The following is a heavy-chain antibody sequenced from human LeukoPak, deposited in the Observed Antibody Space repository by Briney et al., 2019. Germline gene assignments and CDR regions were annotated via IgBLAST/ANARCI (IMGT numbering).Heavy chain of an antibody. CDR3: ARGPVTIFGVVIIPDYFDY. V-gene: IGHV4-4*07. CDR2: IYTSGST. Sequence: SETLSLTCTVSGGSISSYSWSWIRQPAGKGLEWIGRIYTSGSTNYNPSLKSRVTISVDKSENQFSLKLSSVTAADTAVYYCARGPVTIFGVVIIPDYFDYWGQGTLVTVSS. D-gene: IGHD3-3*01. J-gene: IGHJ4*02. CDR1: GGSISSYS.